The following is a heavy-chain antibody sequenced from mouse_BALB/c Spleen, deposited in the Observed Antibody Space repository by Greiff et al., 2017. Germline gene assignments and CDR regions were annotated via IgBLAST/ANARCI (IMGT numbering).Heavy chain of an antibody. CDR1: GYSFTGYF. Sequence: VQLQQSGPELVKPGASVKISCKASGYSFTGYFMNWVMQSHGKSLEWIGRINPYNGDTFYNQKFKGKATLTVDKSSSTAHMELRSLASEDSAVYYCARNGPYYYGSSYDYWGQGTTLTVSS. V-gene: IGHV1-20*02. D-gene: IGHD1-1*01. J-gene: IGHJ2*01. CDR2: INPYNGDT. CDR3: ARNGPYYYGSSYDY.